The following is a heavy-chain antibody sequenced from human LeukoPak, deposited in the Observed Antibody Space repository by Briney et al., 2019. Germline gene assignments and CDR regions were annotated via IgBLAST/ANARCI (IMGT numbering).Heavy chain of an antibody. V-gene: IGHV5-51*01. CDR2: IYPGDSET. CDR1: GSSFTTYW. D-gene: IGHD5-18*01. Sequence: GASLQTSCKGSGSSFTTYWICWGRQTPGKGLEWMGIIYPGDSETRYSPSFQGQVTISADKSISTSYLQWSSLKASDTAMYYCVRGRGYSYDSSYYCDYWGEGNLVTVSS. CDR3: VRGRGYSYDSSYYCDY. J-gene: IGHJ4*02.